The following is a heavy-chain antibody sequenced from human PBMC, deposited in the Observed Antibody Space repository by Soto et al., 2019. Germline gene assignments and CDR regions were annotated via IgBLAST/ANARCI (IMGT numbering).Heavy chain of an antibody. CDR1: GGSISNGDYY. J-gene: IGHJ4*02. CDR2: IYYTGIT. V-gene: IGHV4-30-4*01. Sequence: QVQLQESGPGLVKPSQTLSLTCTVSGGSISNGDYYWNWIRQPPGKGLEWIGYIYYTGITYYNPSLKSRVTMSLDTSKNQFSLKLSSVTASDTAMHYCTRTSAVEGDYWGQGILVTVSS. CDR3: TRTSAVEGDY. D-gene: IGHD2-15*01.